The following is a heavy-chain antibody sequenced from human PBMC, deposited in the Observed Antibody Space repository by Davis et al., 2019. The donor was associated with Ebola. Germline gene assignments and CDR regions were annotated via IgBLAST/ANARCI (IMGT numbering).Heavy chain of an antibody. CDR3: ASGPRILEWLLLDY. D-gene: IGHD3-3*01. CDR1: GFIFRPYG. V-gene: IGHV3-30*03. J-gene: IGHJ4*02. CDR2: ISYDGSNK. Sequence: GESLKISCAASGFIFRPYGMHWVRQAPGKGLEWVAVISYDGSNKYYADSVKGRFTISRDNAKNSLYLQMNSLRAEDTAVYYCASGPRILEWLLLDYWGQGTLVTVSS.